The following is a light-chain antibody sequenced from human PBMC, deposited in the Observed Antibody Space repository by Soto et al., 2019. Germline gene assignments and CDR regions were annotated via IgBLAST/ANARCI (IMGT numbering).Light chain of an antibody. CDR1: QSISTY. CDR3: QLYYSYPRT. Sequence: DIKMNKSPSSLSAYVGERVTITCLASQSISTYLIWYQQKPGKAPKLLIYATSSLQSGVPSRFSGSGSGTDFTLTISCLQSEDFATYYCQLYYSYPRTFGQGTKVDI. CDR2: ATS. J-gene: IGKJ1*01. V-gene: IGKV1-39*01.